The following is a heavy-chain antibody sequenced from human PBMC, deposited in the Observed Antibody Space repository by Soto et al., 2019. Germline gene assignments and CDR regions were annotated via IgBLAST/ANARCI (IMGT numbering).Heavy chain of an antibody. D-gene: IGHD4-17*01. V-gene: IGHV3-30*18. Sequence: QVQLVESGGGVVQPGRSLRLSCAASGFTFSNYGMHWVRQAPGKGLEWVAFILYDGSNKYYADSVKGRFTISRDNSKNTLYLQMNSLRAEDTAVYYCAKMVYGSNSMVRYFDLWGRGTLVTVSS. J-gene: IGHJ2*01. CDR3: AKMVYGSNSMVRYFDL. CDR1: GFTFSNYG. CDR2: ILYDGSNK.